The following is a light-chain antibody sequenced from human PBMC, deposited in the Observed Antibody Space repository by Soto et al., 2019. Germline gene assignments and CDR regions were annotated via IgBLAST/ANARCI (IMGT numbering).Light chain of an antibody. CDR2: VVS. J-gene: IGLJ2*01. V-gene: IGLV2-14*01. CDR1: SSDIGGYDY. Sequence: QSALTQPASVSGSPGQSIAISCTGTSSDIGGYDYVSWYQQHPGKAPKLMIYVVSNRPSGVSDRFSGSKSGNTASLTISGLQAEDEADYYCSSYTSNSPVVFGGGTKLTV. CDR3: SSYTSNSPVV.